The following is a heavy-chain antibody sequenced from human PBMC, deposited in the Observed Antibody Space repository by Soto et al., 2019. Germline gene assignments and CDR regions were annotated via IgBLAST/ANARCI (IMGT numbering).Heavy chain of an antibody. D-gene: IGHD3-3*01. Sequence: SETLSLTCTVSGGSFSGFFWTWIRQPPGKGLEWIGEINHSGTTNYNSSLKSRVTISVDTSKNQFSLKLSSVTAADTAVYYCARDTTYYDFWSGYYDYWGQGTLVTV. J-gene: IGHJ4*02. CDR2: INHSGTT. CDR3: ARDTTYYDFWSGYYDY. V-gene: IGHV4-34*01. CDR1: GGSFSGFF.